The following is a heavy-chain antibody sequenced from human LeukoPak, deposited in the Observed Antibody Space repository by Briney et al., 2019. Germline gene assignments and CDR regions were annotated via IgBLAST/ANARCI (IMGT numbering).Heavy chain of an antibody. CDR3: ASSMAAAGPYFDY. Sequence: PGGSPRLSCAVSGFTFSSYSMNWVRQAPGKGLEWVSYISSSSSTIYYADSVKGRFTISRDNAKNSLYLQMNSLRDEDTAVYYCASSMAAAGPYFDYWGQGTLVTVSS. CDR1: GFTFSSYS. CDR2: ISSSSSTI. V-gene: IGHV3-48*02. J-gene: IGHJ4*02. D-gene: IGHD6-13*01.